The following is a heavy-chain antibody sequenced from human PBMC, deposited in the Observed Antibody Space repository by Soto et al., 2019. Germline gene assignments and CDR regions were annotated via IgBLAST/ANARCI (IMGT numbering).Heavy chain of an antibody. D-gene: IGHD5-12*01. CDR2: INAGNGNT. CDR3: ARDGPMATYPVYYFDY. Sequence: ASVKVSCKASGYTFTSYAMHWVRQAPGQRLEWMGWINAGNGNTKYSQKFQGRVTITRDTSASTAYMELSSLRSEDTAVYYCARDGPMATYPVYYFDYWGQGTLVTVSS. V-gene: IGHV1-3*01. CDR1: GYTFTSYA. J-gene: IGHJ4*02.